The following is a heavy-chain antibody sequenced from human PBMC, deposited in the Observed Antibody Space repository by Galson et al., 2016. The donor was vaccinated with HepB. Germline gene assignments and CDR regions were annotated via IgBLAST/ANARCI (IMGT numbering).Heavy chain of an antibody. D-gene: IGHD3-16*02. Sequence: GSLRLSCAASGFTVSSNYMNWVRQAPGKGLEWVSVIYNGGNTYYADSVKGRFTISRDNSKNTLYLQMNSLRAEDTAVYYCARGFRLGDLSSPRERDAFDMWGQGTMVTVSS. CDR2: IYNGGNT. J-gene: IGHJ3*02. V-gene: IGHV3-53*01. CDR1: GFTVSSNY. CDR3: ARGFRLGDLSSPRERDAFDM.